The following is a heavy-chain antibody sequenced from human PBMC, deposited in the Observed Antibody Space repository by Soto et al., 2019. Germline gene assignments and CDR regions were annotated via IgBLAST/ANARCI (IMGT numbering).Heavy chain of an antibody. D-gene: IGHD3-16*02. Sequence: QVQLVESGGGLVKPGGSLRLSCAASGFTFSDYYMSWIRQAPGKGLEWVSYISSSGSTIYYADSVKGRFTISRDNAKNYLYLQMNSLRAEDTAVYYCARGGMITFGGVIVRVPTTFDYWGQGTLVTVSS. CDR3: ARGGMITFGGVIVRVPTTFDY. J-gene: IGHJ4*02. CDR1: GFTFSDYY. CDR2: ISSSGSTI. V-gene: IGHV3-11*01.